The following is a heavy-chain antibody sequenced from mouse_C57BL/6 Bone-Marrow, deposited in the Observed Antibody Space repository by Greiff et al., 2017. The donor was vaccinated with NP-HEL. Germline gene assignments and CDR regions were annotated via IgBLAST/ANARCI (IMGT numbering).Heavy chain of an antibody. Sequence: QVQLQQSGAELVKPGASVKISCKASGYAFSSYWMNWVKQRPGKGLEWIGQIYPGDGDTNYNEKFKGKATLTADKSSSTAYMQLSSLTSEDSAVYFCARPGFATVVATDAMDYWGQGTTVTVSS. CDR2: IYPGDGDT. CDR3: ARPGFATVVATDAMDY. CDR1: GYAFSSYW. V-gene: IGHV1-80*01. D-gene: IGHD1-1*01. J-gene: IGHJ4*01.